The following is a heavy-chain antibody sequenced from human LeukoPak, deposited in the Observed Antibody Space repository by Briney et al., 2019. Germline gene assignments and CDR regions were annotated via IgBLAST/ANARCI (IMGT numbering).Heavy chain of an antibody. CDR1: GGSISSGYY. CDR3: ARAGYSSSSGEDY. Sequence: SSETLSLTCTVSGGSISSGYYWGWIRQPPGKGLEWIGSIYHSGSTYYNPSLKSRVTISVDTSKNQFSLKLSSVTAADTAVYYCARAGYSSSSGEDYWGQGTLVTVSS. CDR2: IYHSGST. V-gene: IGHV4-38-2*02. D-gene: IGHD6-6*01. J-gene: IGHJ4*02.